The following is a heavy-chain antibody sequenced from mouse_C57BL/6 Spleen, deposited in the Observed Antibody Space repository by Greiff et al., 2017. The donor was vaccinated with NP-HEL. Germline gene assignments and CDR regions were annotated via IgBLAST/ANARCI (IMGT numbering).Heavy chain of an antibody. CDR3: AKDYDLYFDY. CDR2: IYPGDGDT. Sequence: VQLQQSGPELVKPGASVKISCKASGYVFSSSWMNWVKQRPGKGLEWIGRIYPGDGDTNYNGKFKGKATLTADKSSSTAYMQLSSLTSEDSAVYFCAKDYDLYFDYWGQGTTLTVSS. J-gene: IGHJ2*01. V-gene: IGHV1-82*01. CDR1: GYVFSSSW. D-gene: IGHD2-4*01.